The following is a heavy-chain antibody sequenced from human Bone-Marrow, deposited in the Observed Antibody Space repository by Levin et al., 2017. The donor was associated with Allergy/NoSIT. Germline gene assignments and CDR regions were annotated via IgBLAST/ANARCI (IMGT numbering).Heavy chain of an antibody. J-gene: IGHJ6*02. V-gene: IGHV3-30*03. Sequence: PGGSLRLSCRASGFVFSTYGIHWVRQAPGKGLEWVAVISYDGKTKYYADSVNGRFTISRDDSMNTAYLQMNSLRPDDTAVYHCAGDLTMYGEVTCGMDVWGQGTTVTVSS. CDR1: GFVFSTYG. D-gene: IGHD3-3*01. CDR2: ISYDGKTK. CDR3: AGDLTMYGEVTCGMDV.